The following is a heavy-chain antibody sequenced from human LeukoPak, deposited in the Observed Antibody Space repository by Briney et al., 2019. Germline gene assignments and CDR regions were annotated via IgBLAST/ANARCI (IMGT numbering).Heavy chain of an antibody. CDR3: ARLGYGDYGDAFDI. CDR1: GGSISSYY. V-gene: IGHV4-59*08. J-gene: IGHJ3*02. CDR2: IYYSGST. D-gene: IGHD4-17*01. Sequence: PSETLSLTCTVSGGSISSYYWSWIRQPPGKGLEWIGYIYYSGSTNYNPSLKSRVTISVDTSKNQFSLKLSSVTAADTAVYYCARLGYGDYGDAFDIWGQGTMVTVSS.